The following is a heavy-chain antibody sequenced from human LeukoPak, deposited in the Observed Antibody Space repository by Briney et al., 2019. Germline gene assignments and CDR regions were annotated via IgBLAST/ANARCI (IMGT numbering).Heavy chain of an antibody. Sequence: GESLKISCKGYGYSFTSYWIGWVRQTPEKGLEWMAMIYPGDSDVRYSPSFQGQVTLSVDRSSATAFLQWSSLRASDTAIYYCARTGSIVVPQDWGQGTLVTVSS. D-gene: IGHD2-21*01. CDR1: GYSFTSYW. CDR3: ARTGSIVVPQD. J-gene: IGHJ4*02. V-gene: IGHV5-51*01. CDR2: IYPGDSDV.